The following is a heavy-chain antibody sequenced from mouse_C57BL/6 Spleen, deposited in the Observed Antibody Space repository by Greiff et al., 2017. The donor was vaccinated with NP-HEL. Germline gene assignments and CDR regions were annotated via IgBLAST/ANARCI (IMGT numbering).Heavy chain of an antibody. D-gene: IGHD1-1*01. Sequence: VQLQQSGPELVKPGASVKISCKASGYAFSSSWMNWVKQRPGKGLEWIGRIYPGDGDTNYNGKFKGKATLTADKSSSTAYMQLSSLTSEDSAVYFCARAFTTVVARYFDVWGTGTTVTVSS. CDR1: GYAFSSSW. CDR3: ARAFTTVVARYFDV. CDR2: IYPGDGDT. J-gene: IGHJ1*03. V-gene: IGHV1-82*01.